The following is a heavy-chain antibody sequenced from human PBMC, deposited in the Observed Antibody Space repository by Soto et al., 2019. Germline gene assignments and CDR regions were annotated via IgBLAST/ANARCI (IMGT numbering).Heavy chain of an antibody. J-gene: IGHJ4*02. V-gene: IGHV3-23*01. CDR3: ARLRGDYTAYDF. CDR1: GITFSNYA. CDR2: IDGSGYNT. Sequence: PGGSLRLSCVASGITFSNYAMSWVRQAPGKGPEWVSAIDGSGYNTYYADSVKGRFTVSRDNAKNSLSLQMDSLTAEDTAVYYCARLRGDYTAYDFWGQGTLVTVSS. D-gene: IGHD4-17*01.